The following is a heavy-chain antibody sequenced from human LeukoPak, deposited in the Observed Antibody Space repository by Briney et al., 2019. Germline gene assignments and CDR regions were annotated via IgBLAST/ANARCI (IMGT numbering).Heavy chain of an antibody. CDR2: IYYSGST. CDR1: GGSISSYY. J-gene: IGHJ5*02. D-gene: IGHD4-17*01. CDR3: AREAGEPNWFDP. Sequence: KPSETLSLTCTASGGSISSYYWSWIRQPPGKGLEWIGYIYYSGSTNYNPSLKSRVTISVDTSKNQFSLKLSSVTAADTAVYYCAREAGEPNWFDPWGQGTLVTVSS. V-gene: IGHV4-59*01.